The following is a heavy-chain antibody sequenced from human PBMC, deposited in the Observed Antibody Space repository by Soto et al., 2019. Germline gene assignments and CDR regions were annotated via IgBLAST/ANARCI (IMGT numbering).Heavy chain of an antibody. CDR2: ISGSGSST. Sequence: PGGSLRLSCAASGFTFSSYAMSWVRQAPGKGLEWVSAISGSGSSTYYADSVKGRFTISRDNSKNTLYLQMNSLRAEDTAVYYCAKRKLRFLEFYGMDVWGQGTTVTVSS. CDR1: GFTFSSYA. V-gene: IGHV3-23*01. D-gene: IGHD3-3*01. CDR3: AKRKLRFLEFYGMDV. J-gene: IGHJ6*02.